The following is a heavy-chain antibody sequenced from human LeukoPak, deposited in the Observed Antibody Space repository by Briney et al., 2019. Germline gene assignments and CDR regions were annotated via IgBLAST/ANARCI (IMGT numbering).Heavy chain of an antibody. D-gene: IGHD1-26*01. CDR1: GFTFSSYG. CDR3: AKDQVAVGATTSDY. CDR2: ISYDGSNK. V-gene: IGHV3-30*18. J-gene: IGHJ4*02. Sequence: PGRSLRLSCAASGFTFSSYGMHWVRQAPGKGLEWVAVISYDGSNKYYADSVKGRFTISRDNSKNTLYLQMNSLRAEDTAVYYCAKDQVAVGATTSDYWGQGTLVTVSS.